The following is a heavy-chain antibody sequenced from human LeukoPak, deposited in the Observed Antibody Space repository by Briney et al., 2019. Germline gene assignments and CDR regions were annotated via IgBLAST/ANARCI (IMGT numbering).Heavy chain of an antibody. CDR3: AKGSSAWNEVFHFDY. D-gene: IGHD6-19*01. J-gene: IGHJ4*02. Sequence: GGSLRLSCAASGFTFRSYAMSWVRQAPGKGLEWVSAIGGSGGNTYYADSVKGRFTISRDNSKSTLYLQMNSLRAEDTALYYCAKGSSAWNEVFHFDYWGQGTLVTVSS. CDR1: GFTFRSYA. CDR2: IGGSGGNT. V-gene: IGHV3-23*01.